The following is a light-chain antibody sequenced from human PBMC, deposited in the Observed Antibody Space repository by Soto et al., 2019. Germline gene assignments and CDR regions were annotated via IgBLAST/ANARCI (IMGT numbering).Light chain of an antibody. CDR2: GAS. V-gene: IGKV3-15*01. Sequence: EIVMTQSPATLSVSPGERATVSCRASQSVNSNLAWYQQKPGQAPRLLIYGASTRATGIPARFSGSGSGTEITLTISSLQSEDFAIYYCQQHNNWPLTFGGGTKVEIK. J-gene: IGKJ4*01. CDR3: QQHNNWPLT. CDR1: QSVNSN.